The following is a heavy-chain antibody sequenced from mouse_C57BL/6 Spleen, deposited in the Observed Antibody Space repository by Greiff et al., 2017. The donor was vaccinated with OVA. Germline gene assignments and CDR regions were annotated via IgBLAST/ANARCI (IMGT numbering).Heavy chain of an antibody. J-gene: IGHJ4*01. V-gene: IGHV1-54*01. CDR1: GYAFTNYL. D-gene: IGHD1-1*01. Sequence: QVQLKQSGAELVRPGTSVKVSCKASGYAFTNYLIEWVKQRPGQGLEWIGVINPGSGGTNYNEKFKGKATLTADKSSSTAYMQLSSLTSEDSAVYFCARETVVAPAMDYWGQGTSVTVSS. CDR2: INPGSGGT. CDR3: ARETVVAPAMDY.